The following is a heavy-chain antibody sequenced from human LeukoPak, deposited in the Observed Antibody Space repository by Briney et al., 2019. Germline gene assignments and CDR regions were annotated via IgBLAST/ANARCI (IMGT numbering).Heavy chain of an antibody. CDR2: IYHSGST. CDR1: GGSISNKTYS. J-gene: IGHJ4*02. CDR3: ARGGGGDFDY. V-gene: IGHV4-39*07. D-gene: IGHD2-21*01. Sequence: SETLSLTCNISGGSISNKTYSWGWIRQPPGKGLEWIGEIYHSGSTNYNPSLKSRVTISVDKSKNQFSLKLSSVTAADTAVYYCARGGGGDFDYWGQGTLVTVSS.